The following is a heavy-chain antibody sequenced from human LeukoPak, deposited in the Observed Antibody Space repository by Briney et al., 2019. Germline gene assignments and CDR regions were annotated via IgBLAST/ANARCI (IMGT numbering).Heavy chain of an antibody. CDR2: ISGSGDTT. D-gene: IGHD6-19*01. CDR3: AKYRTRVQSSGWSFDY. V-gene: IGHV3-23*01. CDR1: GFSFSSFA. J-gene: IGHJ4*02. Sequence: GGSLRLSCAASGFSFSSFAMSWVRQAPGKGLEWVSGISGSGDTTDYADSVKGRFTISRDDSKNTLRLQMNSLRADDTAVYHCAKYRTRVQSSGWSFDYWGQGTLVTVSS.